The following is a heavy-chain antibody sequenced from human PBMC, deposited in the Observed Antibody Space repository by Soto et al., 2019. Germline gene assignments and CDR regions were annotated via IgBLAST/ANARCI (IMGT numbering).Heavy chain of an antibody. J-gene: IGHJ4*02. CDR2: ISFDGRDI. D-gene: IGHD3-10*01. CDR3: ARESLDYFDSGRFYSPAFDH. V-gene: IGHV3-30*03. Sequence: QVQLVESGGGVVHPGTSLRLSCVTSGFTFSSFAMDWVRQAPGKGLEWVAAISFDGRDISYRESVKGRFSISRDRFKNTVYLEMNSLRPEDTAVYYCARESLDYFDSGRFYSPAFDHWLQGILVSVSS. CDR1: GFTFSSFA.